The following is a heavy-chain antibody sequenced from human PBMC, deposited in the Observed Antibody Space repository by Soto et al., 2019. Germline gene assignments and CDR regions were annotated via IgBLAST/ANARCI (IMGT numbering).Heavy chain of an antibody. CDR3: ARRMAVDGRGGPYYYFDL. Sequence: QVQLQESGPGLVKPSETLSLTCTVSGGSVTTYYWSWIRLPPGKGLEWIGQIYYRGNTDYSPSLKSRLTMSIEPPQNQFSLKLSSVTAADTAGYYCARRMAVDGRGGPYYYFDLWGRGTLLPVSS. CDR2: IYYRGNT. CDR1: GGSVTTYY. D-gene: IGHD6-19*01. J-gene: IGHJ2*01. V-gene: IGHV4-59*08.